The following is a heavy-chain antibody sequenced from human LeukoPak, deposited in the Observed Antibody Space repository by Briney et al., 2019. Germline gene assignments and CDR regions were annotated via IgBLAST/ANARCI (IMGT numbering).Heavy chain of an antibody. CDR3: ARGNGPENS. CDR1: GYTFTGHI. D-gene: IGHD2-8*01. Sequence: GAPVKVSCRASGYTFTGHIMHWVRQAPGQGLEWMGRINPNSGDTKFAQKFQGRVTLTRDTSISTAYMEMSSLTSDDTAVYYCARGNGPENSWGQGTLVIVSS. V-gene: IGHV1-2*06. J-gene: IGHJ4*02. CDR2: INPNSGDT.